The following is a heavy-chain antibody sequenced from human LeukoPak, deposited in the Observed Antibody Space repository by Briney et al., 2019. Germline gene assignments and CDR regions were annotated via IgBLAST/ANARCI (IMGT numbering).Heavy chain of an antibody. CDR1: GYTVTSYY. CDR3: ASVYKHGMDV. V-gene: IGHV1-46*01. J-gene: IGHJ6*02. CDR2: LNPSGGSS. Sequence: ASVKVSCKASGYTVTSYYMHWVRQAPGQGLEWMAVLNPSGGSSNYAQKFQGRATLTRATSTGTVYMELSSLRSEDTAVYYCASVYKHGMDVWGQGTTVIVSS. D-gene: IGHD5-24*01.